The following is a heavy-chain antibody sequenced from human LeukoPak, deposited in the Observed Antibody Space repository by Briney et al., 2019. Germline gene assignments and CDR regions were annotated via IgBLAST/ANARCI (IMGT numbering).Heavy chain of an antibody. D-gene: IGHD2-2*01. CDR1: GGSISSTTHY. CDR3: ATGRVGTSSAFDP. CDR2: MHYSGST. V-gene: IGHV4-39*01. J-gene: IGHJ5*02. Sequence: PSETLSLTCTVSGGSISSTTHYWSWIRQPPGKGLEWIGSMHYSGSTYYNPSLKSRVTISVDTSKNQFSLKLSSVTAADTAVYYCATGRVGTSSAFDPWGQGTLVTVSS.